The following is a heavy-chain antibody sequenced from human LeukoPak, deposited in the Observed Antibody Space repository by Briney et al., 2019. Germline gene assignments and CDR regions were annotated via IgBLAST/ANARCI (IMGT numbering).Heavy chain of an antibody. Sequence: ASVKVSCKASGGTFSSYAISWVRQAPGQGLEWMGGIIPIFGTANYAQKFQGRVMITADESTSTAYMELSSLRSEDTAVYYCARLVGARNDYWGQGTLVTVSS. V-gene: IGHV1-69*13. J-gene: IGHJ4*02. CDR1: GGTFSSYA. D-gene: IGHD1-26*01. CDR3: ARLVGARNDY. CDR2: IIPIFGTA.